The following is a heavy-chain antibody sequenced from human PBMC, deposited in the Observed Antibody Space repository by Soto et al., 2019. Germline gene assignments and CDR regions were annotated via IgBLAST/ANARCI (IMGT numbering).Heavy chain of an antibody. CDR2: ISAYNGNT. CDR1: GYTFTCYG. Sequence: GASVKVSCKASGYTFTCYGISWVRQAPGQGLEWMGWISAYNGNTNYAQKLQGRVTMTTDTSTSTAYMELNSLRAEDTAVYYCARDWTYFGYSGYDKFDYWGQGTLVTVSS. CDR3: ARDWTYFGYSGYDKFDY. D-gene: IGHD5-12*01. J-gene: IGHJ4*02. V-gene: IGHV1-18*01.